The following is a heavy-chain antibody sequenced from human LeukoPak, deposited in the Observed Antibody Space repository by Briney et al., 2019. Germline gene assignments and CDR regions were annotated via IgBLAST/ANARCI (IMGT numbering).Heavy chain of an antibody. D-gene: IGHD3-10*01. V-gene: IGHV4-59*12. CDR3: ARLITMVRGVIHVRWFDP. J-gene: IGHJ5*02. CDR1: GGSISSYY. CDR2: IYYSGST. Sequence: SETLSLTCTVSGGSISSYYWSWIRQPPGKGLEWIGYIYYSGSTNYNPSLKSRVTISVDTSKNQFSLKLSSVTAADTAVYYCARLITMVRGVIHVRWFDPWGQGTLVTVSS.